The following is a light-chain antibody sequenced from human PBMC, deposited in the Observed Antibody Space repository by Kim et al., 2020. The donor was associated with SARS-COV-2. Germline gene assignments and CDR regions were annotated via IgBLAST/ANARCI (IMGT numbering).Light chain of an antibody. Sequence: QSALTQPPSVSGSPGQSVTISCTGTSSDVGGYNYVSWYQQHPGKAPKLMIYDVSERPSGIFNRFSGSKSGNTASLTISGLLAEDEADYYCSSYTGSKTYVFGTGTKVTVL. V-gene: IGLV2-14*01. CDR3: SSYTGSKTYV. CDR1: SSDVGGYNY. J-gene: IGLJ1*01. CDR2: DVS.